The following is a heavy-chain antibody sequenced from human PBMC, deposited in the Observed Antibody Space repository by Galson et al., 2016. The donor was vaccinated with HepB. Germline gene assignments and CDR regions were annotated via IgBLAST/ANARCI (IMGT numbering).Heavy chain of an antibody. J-gene: IGHJ4*02. CDR3: AKGVKWNYIWCYFDY. CDR1: GFTFSSYA. Sequence: SLRLSCAASGFTFSSYAMNWVRQAPGKGLEWVSVISGSGGSTDYADSVKGRFTISRDNYKNTVYLQMNSLRAEDTAVYYCAKGVKWNYIWCYFDYWGQGTPVTASS. D-gene: IGHD1-7*01. V-gene: IGHV3-23*01. CDR2: ISGSGGST.